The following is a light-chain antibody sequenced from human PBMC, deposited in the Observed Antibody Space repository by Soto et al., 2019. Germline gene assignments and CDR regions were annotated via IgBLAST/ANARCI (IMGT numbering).Light chain of an antibody. CDR1: SSNIGSYT. Sequence: QSVLTQSPSASGTPGQRVTISCSGSSSNIGSYTVNWYQQLPGTAPKLLIYSNKQRPSGVPDRFSGSKSGTSASLAISGLQSEDEADYYGAAWDDSLNGYVVFGGGTKLTVL. CDR3: AAWDDSLNGYVV. CDR2: SNK. V-gene: IGLV1-44*01. J-gene: IGLJ2*01.